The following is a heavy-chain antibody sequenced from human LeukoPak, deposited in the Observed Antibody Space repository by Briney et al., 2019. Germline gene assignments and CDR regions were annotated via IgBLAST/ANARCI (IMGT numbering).Heavy chain of an antibody. D-gene: IGHD3-10*01. J-gene: IGHJ5*02. CDR2: INQGGSQK. V-gene: IGHV3-7*01. Sequence: GGSLRLSCAASGFTFSSYWMAWVRQAPGKGLEWVANINQGGSQKFYVDSVKGRFTISRDNAKNSLYLQMNSLRAEDTAVYFCVRDVGGLSWFDPWGQGTLVTVSS. CDR3: VRDVGGLSWFDP. CDR1: GFTFSSYW.